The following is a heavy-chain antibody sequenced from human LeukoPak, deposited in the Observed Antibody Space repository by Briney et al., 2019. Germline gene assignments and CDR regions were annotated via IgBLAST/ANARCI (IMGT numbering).Heavy chain of an antibody. Sequence: GGSLRLSCAASGITFSNAWMSWVRQAPGKGLEWVGRIKTKTAGGTADYAAPVKGRFTISRDDSKSMLYLQMNSLKTEDTAVYYCTIDNDRSGYWKGYFQHWGQGTLVTVSS. D-gene: IGHD3-22*01. CDR1: GITFSNAW. J-gene: IGHJ1*01. CDR3: TIDNDRSGYWKGYFQH. V-gene: IGHV3-15*01. CDR2: IKTKTAGGTA.